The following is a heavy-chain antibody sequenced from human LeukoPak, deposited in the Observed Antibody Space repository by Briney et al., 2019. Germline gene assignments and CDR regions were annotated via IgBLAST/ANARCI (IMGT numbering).Heavy chain of an antibody. CDR2: ISSRGSNS. Sequence: PGGSLRLSCAASGFTFSDYYMTWIRQAPGKGLEWVSYISSRGSNSHYADSVKGRFTISRDNAKNSLYLQMIGLRAEDTAVYYCARGYGDYATFDYWGQGTLVTVSS. CDR3: ARGYGDYATFDY. V-gene: IGHV3-11*01. D-gene: IGHD4-17*01. J-gene: IGHJ4*02. CDR1: GFTFSDYY.